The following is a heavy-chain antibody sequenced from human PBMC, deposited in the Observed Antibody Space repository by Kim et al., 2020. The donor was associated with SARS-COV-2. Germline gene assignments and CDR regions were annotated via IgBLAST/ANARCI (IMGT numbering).Heavy chain of an antibody. Sequence: GGSLRLSCAASGFTFSSYAMSWVRQAPGKGLEWVSAISGSGGSTYYADSVKGRFTISRDNSKNTLYLQMNSLRAEDTAVYYCAKGVTMVRGVIGFDYWGQGTLVTVSS. CDR3: AKGVTMVRGVIGFDY. CDR2: ISGSGGST. J-gene: IGHJ4*02. D-gene: IGHD3-10*01. CDR1: GFTFSSYA. V-gene: IGHV3-23*01.